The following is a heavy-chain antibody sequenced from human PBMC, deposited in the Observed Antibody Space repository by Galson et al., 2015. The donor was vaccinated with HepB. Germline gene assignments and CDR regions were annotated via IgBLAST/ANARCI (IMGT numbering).Heavy chain of an antibody. D-gene: IGHD6-13*01. CDR2: IDWDDDK. CDR1: GFSLSTSGMC. J-gene: IGHJ4*02. Sequence: PALVKPTQTLTLTCTSSGFSLSTSGMCVSWIRQPPGKALEWLARIDWDDDKYYSTSLKTRLTISKDTSKNQVVLTMTNMDPVDTATYYCARIRAAAAGIYFDYWGQGTLVTVSS. V-gene: IGHV2-70*11. CDR3: ARIRAAAAGIYFDY.